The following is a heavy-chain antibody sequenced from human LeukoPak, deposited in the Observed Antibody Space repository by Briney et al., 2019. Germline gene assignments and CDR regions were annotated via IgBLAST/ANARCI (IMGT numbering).Heavy chain of an antibody. CDR2: ITSTSTYI. D-gene: IGHD5-12*01. V-gene: IGHV3-21*01. CDR3: ARVAAGATIHNYYYSYMDV. CDR1: GFAFSTYS. Sequence: PGGSLRHSCAASGFAFSTYSMSWVRQAPGKGLEWVSSITSTSTYIHYADSVRGRFTISKDNAENSLYLQVNGLRAEDTAVYYCARVAAGATIHNYYYSYMDVWGKGTTVTVSS. J-gene: IGHJ6*03.